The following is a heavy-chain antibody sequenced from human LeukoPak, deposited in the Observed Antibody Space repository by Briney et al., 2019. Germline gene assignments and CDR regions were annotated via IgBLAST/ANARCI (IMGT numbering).Heavy chain of an antibody. J-gene: IGHJ4*02. D-gene: IGHD3-3*01. CDR3: ARSFRFWSGYQDQYYFDY. Sequence: NASETLSLTCAVYGGSFSGYYWSWIRQPPGKGLEWIEEINHSGSTNYNPSLKSRVTISVDTSKKQFALKLRSVTAADTAVYYCARSFRFWSGYQDQYYFDYWGQGTLVTVSS. CDR2: INHSGST. V-gene: IGHV4-34*01. CDR1: GGSFSGYY.